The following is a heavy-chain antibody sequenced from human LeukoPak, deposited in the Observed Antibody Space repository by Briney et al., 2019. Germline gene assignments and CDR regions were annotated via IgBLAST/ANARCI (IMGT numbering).Heavy chain of an antibody. D-gene: IGHD2-2*01. CDR3: ARFSCSSTSCYWSWFDP. Sequence: SETLSLTCAVYGGSFSGYYWSWIRQPPGKGLEWIGEINHSGSTNYNPSLKSRVTISVDTSKNQFSLKLSSVTAADTAVYYCARFSCSSTSCYWSWFDPWGLGTLVTVSS. CDR2: INHSGST. V-gene: IGHV4-34*01. CDR1: GGSFSGYY. J-gene: IGHJ5*02.